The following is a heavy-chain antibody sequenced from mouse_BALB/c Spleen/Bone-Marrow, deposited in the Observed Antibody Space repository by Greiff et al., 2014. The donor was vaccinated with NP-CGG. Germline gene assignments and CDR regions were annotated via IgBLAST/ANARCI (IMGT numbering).Heavy chain of an antibody. CDR1: GFNIKDIY. D-gene: IGHD1-2*01. Sequence: VQLQQSGAELVKPGASVKLSCTASGFNIKDIYMHWVKQRPEQGLEWIGRIDPANGDTKYDPKFPGKATITADTSSNTAYLQLSSLTTEDTAVYYCARDYGPFDYWGQGTTLTASS. V-gene: IGHV14-3*02. CDR2: IDPANGDT. CDR3: ARDYGPFDY. J-gene: IGHJ2*01.